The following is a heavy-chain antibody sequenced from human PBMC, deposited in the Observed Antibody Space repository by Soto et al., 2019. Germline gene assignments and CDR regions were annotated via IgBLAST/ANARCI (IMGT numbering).Heavy chain of an antibody. CDR3: ARQSAVAGNWFDP. D-gene: IGHD6-19*01. Sequence: QLQLQESGPGLVKPSETPSLTCTVSGRSISSSSYYWCWIRQPPGNGLEWIGSIYYSGSTYYNPSLKSRVTISVHTSKNPFSLKLSSVTAEDTAVYYCARQSAVAGNWFDPWGQGTLVTVSS. CDR2: IYYSGST. V-gene: IGHV4-39*01. CDR1: GRSISSSSYY. J-gene: IGHJ5*02.